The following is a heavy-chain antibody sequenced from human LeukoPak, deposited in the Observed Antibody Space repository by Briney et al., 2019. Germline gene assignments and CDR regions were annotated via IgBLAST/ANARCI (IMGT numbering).Heavy chain of an antibody. Sequence: ASVKVSCKVSGYTLTELSMHWVRQAPGIGLEWMGGFDPEDGETIYAQKFQGRVTMTEDTSTDTAYMELSSLRSEDTAVYYCATGPRILSLEGSSYYGMDVWGKGTTVTVSS. CDR1: GYTLTELS. CDR3: ATGPRILSLEGSSYYGMDV. CDR2: FDPEDGET. D-gene: IGHD2-15*01. J-gene: IGHJ6*04. V-gene: IGHV1-24*01.